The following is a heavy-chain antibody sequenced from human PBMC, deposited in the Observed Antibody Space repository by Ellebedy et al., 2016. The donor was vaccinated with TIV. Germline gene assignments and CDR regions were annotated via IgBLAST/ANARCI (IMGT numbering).Heavy chain of an antibody. V-gene: IGHV5-51*01. CDR2: IYPGDSDT. Sequence: GESLKISXKGSGYSFTSYWIGWVRQMPGKGLEWMGIIYPGDSDTRYSPSFQGQVTISADKSISTAYLQWSSLKASDTAMYYCARWYDILTGANAFDIWGQGTMVTVSS. J-gene: IGHJ3*02. CDR1: GYSFTSYW. CDR3: ARWYDILTGANAFDI. D-gene: IGHD3-9*01.